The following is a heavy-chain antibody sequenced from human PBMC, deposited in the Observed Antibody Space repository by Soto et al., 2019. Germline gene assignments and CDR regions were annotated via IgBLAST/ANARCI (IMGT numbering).Heavy chain of an antibody. Sequence: EASVKVSCKASGGTFSSYAISWVRQAPGQGLEWMGGIIPIFGTANYAQKFQGRVTITADESTSTAYMELSSLRSEDTAVYYCAREGDYYDSSGYYLDAFDIWGQGTMVTVSS. CDR2: IIPIFGTA. V-gene: IGHV1-69*13. CDR1: GGTFSSYA. J-gene: IGHJ3*02. D-gene: IGHD3-22*01. CDR3: AREGDYYDSSGYYLDAFDI.